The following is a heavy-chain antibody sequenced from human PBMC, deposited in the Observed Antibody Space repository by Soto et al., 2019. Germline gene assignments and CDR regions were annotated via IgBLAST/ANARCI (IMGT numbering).Heavy chain of an antibody. D-gene: IGHD3-16*01. CDR1: RDTFSGYS. CDR3: AQGDFDTTGWFDP. J-gene: IGHJ5*02. V-gene: IGHV1-69*01. Sequence: HEPLMQSGAEVKKPGSSLKVSCRASRDTFSGYSIVWVRQAPGRGLEWVGGISPKFGTSSTATLFEGRVTITADESTNTVYMELTSLRSQDTAVYYCAQGDFDTTGWFDPWGQGTPVTVSS. CDR2: ISPKFGTS.